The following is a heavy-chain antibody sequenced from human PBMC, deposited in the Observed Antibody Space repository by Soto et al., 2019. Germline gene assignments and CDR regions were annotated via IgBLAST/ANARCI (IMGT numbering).Heavy chain of an antibody. CDR1: GFTFRSFT. V-gene: IGHV3-21*01. CDR2: ISSNSAYI. J-gene: IGHJ5*02. D-gene: IGHD6-13*01. Sequence: PGGSLRLSCAASGFTFRSFTMNWVRQSPGQGLEWASTISSNSAYIYYTDALRGRFTISRDNAKNSLHLQMNSLRAEDTAVYYCTRDASRDSSARGWFDPWGPGTLVTVSS. CDR3: TRDASRDSSARGWFDP.